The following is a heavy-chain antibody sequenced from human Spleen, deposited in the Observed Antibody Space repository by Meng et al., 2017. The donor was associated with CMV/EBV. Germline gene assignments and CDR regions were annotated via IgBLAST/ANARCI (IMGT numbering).Heavy chain of an antibody. CDR3: ARVDTAYDLPFDY. V-gene: IGHV3-53*05. Sequence: GESLKISCAASGFTVSSNYMSWVRQAPGKGLEWVSVIYSGGSSTYYADSVKGRFTISRDNSKNTLYLQMTNLRADDTAVYYCARVDTAYDLPFDYWGQGTLVTVSS. D-gene: IGHD3-3*01. CDR2: IYSGGSST. J-gene: IGHJ4*02. CDR1: GFTVSSNY.